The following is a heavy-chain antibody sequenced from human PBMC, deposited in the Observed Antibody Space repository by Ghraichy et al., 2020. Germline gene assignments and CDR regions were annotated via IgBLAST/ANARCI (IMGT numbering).Heavy chain of an antibody. CDR2: IYYSGST. J-gene: IGHJ4*02. V-gene: IGHV4-39*01. D-gene: IGHD6-19*01. CDR3: ARLVSGWYTLDY. Sequence: SETLSLTCTVSGGSISSSSYYWGWIRQPPGKGLEWIGSIYYSGSTYYNPSLKSRVTISLDTSKNQFSLKLSSVTAADTAVYYCARLVSGWYTLDYWGQGTLVTVSS. CDR1: GGSISSSSYY.